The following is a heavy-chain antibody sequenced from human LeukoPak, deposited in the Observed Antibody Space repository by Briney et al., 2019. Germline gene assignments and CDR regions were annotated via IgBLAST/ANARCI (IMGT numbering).Heavy chain of an antibody. CDR3: ATDIAAVGTAFDI. CDR1: GGSISSYY. Sequence: SETLSLTCTVPGGSISSYYWSWTRQPPGKGLEWIGDIYYSGSTNYNPSLKSRVTISVDTYKNQFSLKLSSLTATDTAVYYCATDIAAVGTAFDIWGEGTMVTVSS. D-gene: IGHD6-13*01. V-gene: IGHV4-59*01. CDR2: IYYSGST. J-gene: IGHJ3*02.